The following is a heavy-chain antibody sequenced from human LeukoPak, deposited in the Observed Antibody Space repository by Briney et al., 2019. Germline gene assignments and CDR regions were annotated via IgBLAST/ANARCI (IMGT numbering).Heavy chain of an antibody. CDR2: ISPSSTYT. D-gene: IGHD6-13*01. V-gene: IGHV3-11*05. CDR3: ARGSIAAAGLFDP. Sequence: TGGSLRLSCVASGFTFSDYYMSWIRQAPGKGLEWVSYISPSSTYTNHADSVKGRFSISRDNAKNSLFLQMNSLRAEDTAVYYFARGSIAAAGLFDPWGQGTLVTVSS. J-gene: IGHJ5*02. CDR1: GFTFSDYY.